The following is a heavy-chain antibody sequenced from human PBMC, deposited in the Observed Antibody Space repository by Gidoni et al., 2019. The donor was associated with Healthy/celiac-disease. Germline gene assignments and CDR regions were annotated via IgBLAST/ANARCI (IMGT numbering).Heavy chain of an antibody. CDR2: IKSKTDGGTT. CDR1: GFTFSNSW. CDR3: TTEGDYYDSSGYYPLDY. Sequence: EVQLVESGGGLVKPGGSLRLSCAASGFTFSNSWMSCVRQAPGKGLGWVGRIKSKTDGGTTDYAAPVKGRFTISRDDSKNTLYLQMNSLKTEDTAVYYCTTEGDYYDSSGYYPLDYWGQGTLVTVSS. D-gene: IGHD3-22*01. J-gene: IGHJ4*02. V-gene: IGHV3-15*01.